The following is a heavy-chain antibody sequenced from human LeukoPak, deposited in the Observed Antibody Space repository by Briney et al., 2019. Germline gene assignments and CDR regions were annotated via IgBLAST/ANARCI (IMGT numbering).Heavy chain of an antibody. D-gene: IGHD2-15*01. V-gene: IGHV4-39*01. CDR2: IYYSGST. J-gene: IGHJ3*02. CDR3: ARLVRGRGSYLAFDI. CDR1: SGSISSSSSY. Sequence: SETQTLTCTVSSGSISSSSSYWGWIRQPPGKGLEWIGSIYYSGSTYYNPSLKSRVTISVDTSKNQYSLKLSSVTATDTAVDYCARLVRGRGSYLAFDIWGQGTMVTVSS.